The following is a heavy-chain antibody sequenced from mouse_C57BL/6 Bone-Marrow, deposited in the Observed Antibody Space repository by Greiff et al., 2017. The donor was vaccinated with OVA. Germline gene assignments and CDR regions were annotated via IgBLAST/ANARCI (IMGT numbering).Heavy chain of an antibody. J-gene: IGHJ3*01. D-gene: IGHD1-1*01. CDR3: ARRLYYGSSYVGSAY. V-gene: IGHV1-81*01. CDR1: GYTFTSYG. Sequence: QVHVKQSGAELARPGASVKLSCKASGYTFTSYGISWVKQRTGQGLEWIGEIYPRSGNTYYNEKFKGKATLTADKSSSTAYMELRSLTSEDSAVYFCARRLYYGSSYVGSAYWGQGTLVTVSA. CDR2: IYPRSGNT.